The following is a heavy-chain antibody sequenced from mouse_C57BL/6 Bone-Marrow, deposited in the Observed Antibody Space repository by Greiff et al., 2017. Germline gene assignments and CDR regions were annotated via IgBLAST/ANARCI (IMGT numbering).Heavy chain of an antibody. CDR2: IYPGDGDT. V-gene: IGHV1-80*01. D-gene: IGHD2-3*01. CDR3: ARRYDGYYDRFAY. Sequence: VMLVESGAELVKPGASVKISCKASGYAFSSYWMNWVKQRPGKGLEWIGQIYPGDGDTNYNGKFKGKATLTADKSSSTAYMQLSSLTSEDSAVYFCARRYDGYYDRFAYWGQGTLVTVSA. CDR1: GYAFSSYW. J-gene: IGHJ3*01.